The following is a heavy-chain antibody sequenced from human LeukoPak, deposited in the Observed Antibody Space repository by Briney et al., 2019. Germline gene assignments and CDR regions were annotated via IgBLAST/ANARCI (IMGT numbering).Heavy chain of an antibody. V-gene: IGHV4-39*07. Sequence: SETLSLTCTVSGGSISRSRDYWGWIRQPPGKGLEWIGSIYYSGSTYSNPSLKSRVTISGDTSKNRFSLKLSSVTAADTAMYYCAREPDSSGYGDDAFDIWGQGTMVTVSS. CDR1: GGSISRSRDY. D-gene: IGHD3-22*01. CDR3: AREPDSSGYGDDAFDI. J-gene: IGHJ3*02. CDR2: IYYSGST.